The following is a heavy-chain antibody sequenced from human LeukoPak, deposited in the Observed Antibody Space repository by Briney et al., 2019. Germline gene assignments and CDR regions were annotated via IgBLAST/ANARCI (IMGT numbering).Heavy chain of an antibody. CDR2: IKQDGSEK. J-gene: IGHJ4*02. V-gene: IGHV3-7*01. Sequence: GGSLRLSCAASGFTFSSYGMHWVRQAPGKGLEWVANIKQDGSEKYYVDSVKGRFTISRDNAKNSLYLQMNSLRAEDTAVYYCARDIRSVRGVFDYRGQGTLVTVSS. D-gene: IGHD3-10*01. CDR3: ARDIRSVRGVFDY. CDR1: GFTFSSYG.